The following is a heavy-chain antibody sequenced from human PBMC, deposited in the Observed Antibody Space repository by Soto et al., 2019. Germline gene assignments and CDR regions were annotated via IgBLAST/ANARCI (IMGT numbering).Heavy chain of an antibody. D-gene: IGHD3-16*01. CDR3: TRTFGQVGGYWFDP. Sequence: EVQLVASGGGLVQPGGSLRLSCAASGFTFSDHYMDWVRQAPGKGPEWVGRSRNKPEGYTTEYAASVKGRFTISRDESKHSLYLQMDSLKTEDPAVYYCTRTFGQVGGYWFDPWGQGTLVTVSS. V-gene: IGHV3-72*01. CDR1: GFTFSDHY. CDR2: SRNKPEGYTT. J-gene: IGHJ5*02.